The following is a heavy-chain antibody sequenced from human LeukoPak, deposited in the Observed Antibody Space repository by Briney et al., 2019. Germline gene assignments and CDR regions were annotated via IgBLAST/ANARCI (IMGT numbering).Heavy chain of an antibody. D-gene: IGHD1-26*01. CDR3: ASETAYSGSYYDAFDI. CDR2: INPSGGST. V-gene: IGHV1-46*01. Sequence: ASVKVSCKASGYTFTSYYMHWVRQAPGQGLEWMGIINPSGGSTSYAQKFQGRVTMTRDTSTSTVYMELSSLRSEDTAVYYCASETAYSGSYYDAFDIWGQGTMVTVSS. J-gene: IGHJ3*02. CDR1: GYTFTSYY.